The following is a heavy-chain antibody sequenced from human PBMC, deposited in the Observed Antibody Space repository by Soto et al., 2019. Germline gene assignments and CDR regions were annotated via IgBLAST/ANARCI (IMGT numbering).Heavy chain of an antibody. Sequence: GGSLRLSCAASGFTFSSYAMHWVRQAPGKGLEWVAVISYDGSNKYYADSVKGRFTISRDNSKNTLYLQMNSLRAEDTAVYYCARDSAGGVLRYFDWLPYNWFDPWGQGTLVTVSS. CDR3: ARDSAGGVLRYFDWLPYNWFDP. CDR2: ISYDGSNK. CDR1: GFTFSSYA. J-gene: IGHJ5*02. V-gene: IGHV3-30-3*01. D-gene: IGHD3-9*01.